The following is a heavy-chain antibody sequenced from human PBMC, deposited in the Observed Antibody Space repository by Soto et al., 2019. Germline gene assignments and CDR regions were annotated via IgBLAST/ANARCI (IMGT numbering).Heavy chain of an antibody. CDR1: GYTFTDYW. CDR2: IYPGDSDT. V-gene: IGHV5-51*01. Sequence: GESLKISCKGSGYTFTDYWIGWVRQLPGKGLEWMGIIYPGDSDTRYSPSFQGHVTITVDKATSTAYLQWNTLKASDTAMYYWARHISNFRYYCYAMDVWGQGTTVTVSS. CDR3: ARHISNFRYYCYAMDV. D-gene: IGHD4-4*01. J-gene: IGHJ6*02.